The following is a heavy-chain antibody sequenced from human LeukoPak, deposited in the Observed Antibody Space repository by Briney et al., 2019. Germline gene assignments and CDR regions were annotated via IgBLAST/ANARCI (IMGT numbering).Heavy chain of an antibody. CDR3: ARQDRITMVRYYYYYMDV. V-gene: IGHV4-59*01. CDR1: GGSISSYY. Sequence: SETLSLTCTVSGGSISSYYWSWIRQPPGKGLEWIGYIYYSGSTNYNPSLKSRVTISVDTSKNQFSLKLSSVTAADTAVYYCARQDRITMVRYYYYYMDVWGKGTTVTVSS. J-gene: IGHJ6*03. D-gene: IGHD3-10*01. CDR2: IYYSGST.